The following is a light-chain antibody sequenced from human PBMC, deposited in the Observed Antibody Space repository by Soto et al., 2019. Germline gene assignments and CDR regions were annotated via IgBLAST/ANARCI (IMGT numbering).Light chain of an antibody. CDR2: GNS. CDR1: SSNIGAGYD. CDR3: QSYDSSLSGSYV. V-gene: IGLV1-40*01. J-gene: IGLJ1*01. Sequence: QSVLTQPPSVSGAPGQRVTISCTGSSSNIGAGYDVQWYQQLPGTAPKLLIYGNSNRPSGVPDRFSGSKSGTSASLAITGLQAEDEADYYCQSYDSSLSGSYVFGTGTQLTVL.